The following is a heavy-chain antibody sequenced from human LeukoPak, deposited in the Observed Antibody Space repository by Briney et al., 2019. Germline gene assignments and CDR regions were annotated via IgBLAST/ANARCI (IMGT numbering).Heavy chain of an antibody. CDR1: GGTFSSYA. V-gene: IGHV1-69*05. Sequence: SVKVSCKASGGTFSSYAISWVRQAPGQGLEWMGGIIPIFGTANYAQKFQGRVTITTDESTSTAYMELSSLRSEDTAVYYCARSGRYCSSTSCYICDYWGQGTLVTVSS. CDR3: ARSGRYCSSTSCYICDY. J-gene: IGHJ4*02. D-gene: IGHD2-2*02. CDR2: IIPIFGTA.